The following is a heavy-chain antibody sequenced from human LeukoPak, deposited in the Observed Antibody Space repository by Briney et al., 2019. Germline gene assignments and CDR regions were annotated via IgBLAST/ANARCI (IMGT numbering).Heavy chain of an antibody. CDR2: STGDASVT. CDR1: GLHFKVYA. J-gene: IGHJ3*02. CDR3: EKAYTSSLYGDAFHI. D-gene: IGHD6-13*01. Sequence: GGSLRLSCAGSGLHFKVYAMTWVREAPGKGLEWVSGSTGDASVTYDADSVKGRFDISRDNASNTLYLQLNSLRVEDTAVHYCEKAYTSSLYGDAFHIWGQGTKVTVSP. V-gene: IGHV3-23*01.